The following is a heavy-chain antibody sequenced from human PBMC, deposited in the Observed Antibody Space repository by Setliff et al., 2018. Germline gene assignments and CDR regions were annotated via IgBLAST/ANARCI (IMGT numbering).Heavy chain of an antibody. D-gene: IGHD6-19*01. CDR2: IYYRGST. Sequence: SETLSLTCNVSGGSISTYYWTWIRQPPGKGLEWIGYIYYRGSTNYNPSLKSRVTISVDTSKKQFSLRLTSVSAADTAVYYCARGRAGHSGHWGQGTLGTVS. CDR1: GGSISTYY. V-gene: IGHV4-59*13. CDR3: ARGRAGHSGH. J-gene: IGHJ4*02.